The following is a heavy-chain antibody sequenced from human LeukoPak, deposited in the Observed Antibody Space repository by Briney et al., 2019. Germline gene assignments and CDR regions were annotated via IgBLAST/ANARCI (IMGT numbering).Heavy chain of an antibody. CDR2: INPNSGGT. J-gene: IGHJ5*02. Sequence: ASVKVSCKASGYTFTGYYMHWVRQAPGQGLEWMGWINPNSGGTNYAQKFQGRVTMTRDTSISTAYMELSRLRSDDTAVYYCARVGSSYGDYFLPHNWFDPWGQGTLVTVSS. CDR1: GYTFTGYY. CDR3: ARVGSSYGDYFLPHNWFDP. D-gene: IGHD4-17*01. V-gene: IGHV1-2*02.